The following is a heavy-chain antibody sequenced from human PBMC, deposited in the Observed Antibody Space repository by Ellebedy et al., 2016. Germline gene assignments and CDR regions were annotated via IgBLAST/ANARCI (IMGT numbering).Heavy chain of an antibody. CDR3: ARGLYYDFWSGYYSPYYYYGMDV. CDR1: GYTFTSYY. J-gene: IGHJ6*02. Sequence: ASVKVSCKASGYTFTSYYMHWVRQAPGQGLEWMGIINPSGGSTGYAQKFQGRVTMTRNTSISTAYMELSSLRSEDTAVYYCARGLYYDFWSGYYSPYYYYGMDVWGQGTTVTVSS. CDR2: INPSGGST. D-gene: IGHD3-3*01. V-gene: IGHV1-46*01.